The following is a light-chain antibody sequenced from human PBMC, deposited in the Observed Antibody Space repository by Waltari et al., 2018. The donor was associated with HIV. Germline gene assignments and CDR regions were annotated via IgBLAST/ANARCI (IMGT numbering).Light chain of an antibody. CDR3: QQYYSTLWT. V-gene: IGKV4-1*01. CDR1: QNVFYSSNNKNY. CDR2: WAS. J-gene: IGKJ1*01. Sequence: DIVMTQSPDSLAVSLGERATIKCKSSQNVFYSSNNKNYLSWYQHKPGQPPKLIIYWASSRQSGVPDRFSGSGSGTDFTLTISSLQAEDVAVYYCQQYYSTLWTFGQGTKVEIK.